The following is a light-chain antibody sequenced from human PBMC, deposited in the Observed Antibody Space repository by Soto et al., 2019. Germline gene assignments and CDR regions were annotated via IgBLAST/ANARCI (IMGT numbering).Light chain of an antibody. Sequence: QSVLTQPPSVSAAPGQKVTISCSGSSSNIGGNSVSWYQQHPGKAPKLMIYEVSNRPSGVSNRFSGSKSGNTASLTISGLQAEDEADYYCSSYTSSSTFYVFGTGTKGTV. J-gene: IGLJ1*01. V-gene: IGLV2-14*01. CDR2: EVS. CDR1: SSNIGGNS. CDR3: SSYTSSSTFYV.